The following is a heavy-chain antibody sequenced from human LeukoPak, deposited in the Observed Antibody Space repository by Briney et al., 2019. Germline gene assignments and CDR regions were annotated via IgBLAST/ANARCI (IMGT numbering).Heavy chain of an antibody. D-gene: IGHD2-15*01. CDR1: GFTFEDYA. J-gene: IGHJ4*02. CDR2: ISWNSGSI. V-gene: IGHV3-9*01. Sequence: PGGSLRLSRAASGFTFEDYAMHWVRQAPGKGLEWVSGISWNSGSIGYADSVKGRFTISRDNAKNSLYLQMNSLRAEDTALYYCVSVVVAATSRDYWGQGTLVTVSS. CDR3: VSVVVAATSRDY.